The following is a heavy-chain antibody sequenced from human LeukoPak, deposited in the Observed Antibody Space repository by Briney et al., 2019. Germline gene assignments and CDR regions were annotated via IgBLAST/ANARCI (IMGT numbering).Heavy chain of an antibody. CDR2: ILYEGSKK. D-gene: IGHD1-1*01. CDR1: GFTFSIYG. J-gene: IGHJ6*04. Sequence: QPGGSMRLSCAASGFTFSIYGMQWARQAPRRVLGWVAVILYEGSKKYYTDSVKSRITLTRDNSKNTMYRPMNSVRAEDTAGYYCAKDGRGGMDVWGKGTPVTVSS. V-gene: IGHV3-30*18. CDR3: AKDGRGGMDV.